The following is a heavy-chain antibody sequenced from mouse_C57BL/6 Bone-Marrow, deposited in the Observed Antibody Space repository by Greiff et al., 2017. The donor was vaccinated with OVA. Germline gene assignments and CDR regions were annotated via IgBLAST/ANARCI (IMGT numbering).Heavy chain of an antibody. CDR2: IDPENGDT. CDR3: AFYCYGSRKDYAMGY. CDR1: GFNIKDDY. J-gene: IGHJ4*01. D-gene: IGHD1-1*01. V-gene: IGHV14-4*01. Sequence: EVKLVESGAELVRPGASVKLSCTASGFNIKDDYMPWVRQRPEQGLEWIGWIDPENGDTDYASKFQGKATITADTSSNTAYLQLSSLTSEDTAVYYCAFYCYGSRKDYAMGYWGQGTSVTVSS.